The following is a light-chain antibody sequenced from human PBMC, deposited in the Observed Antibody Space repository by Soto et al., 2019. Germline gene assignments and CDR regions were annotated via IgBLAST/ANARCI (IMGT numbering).Light chain of an antibody. CDR1: PVISSY. Sequence: DIQLTQSPCLLSASLGDSVTITCRAGPVISSYVAWYQQKPGRAPKLLIFDASTLDSGVPSRFSGRGSETEFTLTIRSLQPDDFAHYYCQQYNSYYPATFGQGTKVDIK. V-gene: IGKV1-5*01. CDR3: QQYNSYYPAT. J-gene: IGKJ1*01. CDR2: DAS.